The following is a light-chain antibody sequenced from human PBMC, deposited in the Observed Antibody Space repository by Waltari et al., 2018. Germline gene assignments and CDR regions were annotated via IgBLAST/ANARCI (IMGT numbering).Light chain of an antibody. V-gene: IGKV3-20*01. J-gene: IGKJ1*01. CDR2: ETY. Sequence: DIVLTQSPGTLSLSPGERATLSCRASQSVGKYLAWYQPKPGQAPRLLIYETYRRATGTPDRFSGSGSGTDFSLTISRLEPEDFAVYYCQKYESLPATFGQGTTVEIK. CDR3: QKYESLPAT. CDR1: QSVGKY.